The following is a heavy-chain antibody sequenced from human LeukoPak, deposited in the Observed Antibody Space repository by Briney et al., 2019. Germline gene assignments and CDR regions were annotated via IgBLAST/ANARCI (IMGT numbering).Heavy chain of an antibody. J-gene: IGHJ4*02. CDR2: ISYDGSNK. D-gene: IGHD3-22*01. Sequence: GGSLRLSCAASGFTFSSYAMHWVRQAPGKGLEWVAVISYDGSNKYYADSVKGRFTISRDNSKNTLYLQMNSLRAEDTAVYYCARGRSRRYYYDSSGYYPRYYFDYWGQGTLVTVSS. CDR1: GFTFSSYA. CDR3: ARGRSRRYYYDSSGYYPRYYFDY. V-gene: IGHV3-30*04.